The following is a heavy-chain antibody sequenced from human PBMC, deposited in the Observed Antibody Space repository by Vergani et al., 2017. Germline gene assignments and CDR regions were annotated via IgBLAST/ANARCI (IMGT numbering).Heavy chain of an antibody. CDR1: GGSISSYY. CDR3: ARAPNYGDFRDAFDI. J-gene: IGHJ3*02. D-gene: IGHD4-17*01. V-gene: IGHV4-59*01. CDR2: IYYSGST. Sequence: QVQLQESGPGLVKPSETLSLTCTDSGGSISSYYWSWIRQPPGKGLEWIGYIYYSGSTDYNPPLKSRVTISVDTSKNQFSLKLSSVTAADTAVYYCARAPNYGDFRDAFDIWGQGTMVTVSS.